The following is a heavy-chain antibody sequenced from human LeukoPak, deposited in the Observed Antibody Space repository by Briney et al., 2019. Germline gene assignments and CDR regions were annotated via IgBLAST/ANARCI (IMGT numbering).Heavy chain of an antibody. V-gene: IGHV4-4*02. CDR3: ARRGDYYDSINYPLALDI. CDR2: ISHSGIT. Sequence: PSETLSLTCAISGGSISSSNWWNWVRQPPGKGLEWIGEISHSGITDYNPSLKSRVTISVDTSKKQFSLKLTSVTAADTAVYYCARRGDYYDSINYPLALDIWGQGTIITVPS. J-gene: IGHJ3*02. D-gene: IGHD3-22*01. CDR1: GGSISSSNW.